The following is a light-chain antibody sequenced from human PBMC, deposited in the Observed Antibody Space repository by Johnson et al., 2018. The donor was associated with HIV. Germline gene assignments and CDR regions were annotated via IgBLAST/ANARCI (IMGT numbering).Light chain of an antibody. J-gene: IGLJ1*01. V-gene: IGLV1-51*01. CDR2: DNN. CDR3: GTWDDSPSATDV. CDR1: SSNIGNND. Sequence: QSVLTQPPSVSAAPGQKVTISCSGSSSNIGNNDVSWYQQLPGTAPKLLIYDNNNRPSGFPDRFSCSTSATYATPAITALQTGDEADHECGTWDDSPSATDVFGAGTKVTVL.